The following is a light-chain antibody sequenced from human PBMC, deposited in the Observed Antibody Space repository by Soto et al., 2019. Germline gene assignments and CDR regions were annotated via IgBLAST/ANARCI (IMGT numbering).Light chain of an antibody. CDR2: NAS. V-gene: IGKV3-20*01. CDR1: QSVSSSY. CDR3: QQYGNSRGT. J-gene: IGKJ1*01. Sequence: EIVLTQSPGTLSLSPGERATLSCRASQSVSSSYLAWYQQKPGHAPRLLIYNASSRATGIPHRFSGSGSGTDFTLTISRLEPEDFAVYYCQQYGNSRGTFGQGAKVDI.